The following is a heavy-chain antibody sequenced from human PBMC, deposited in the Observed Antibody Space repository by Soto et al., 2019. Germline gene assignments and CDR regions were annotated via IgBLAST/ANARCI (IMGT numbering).Heavy chain of an antibody. CDR1: GDSLTTNKYA. Sequence: PSETLSLTCTVSGDSLTTNKYAWTWIRQNPEKGLEWIGYVYSNGNTRSSPSLQSRVSMSVDTSKSHFSLRLSSVTAADTAVYFCARASYFRPSGSYYFVSWGQGTLVTVSS. D-gene: IGHD3-10*01. CDR2: VYSNGNT. J-gene: IGHJ4*02. V-gene: IGHV4-31*03. CDR3: ARASYFRPSGSYYFVS.